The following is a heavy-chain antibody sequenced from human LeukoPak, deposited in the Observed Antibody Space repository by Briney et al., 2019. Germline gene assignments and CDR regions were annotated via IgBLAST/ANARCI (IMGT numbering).Heavy chain of an antibody. Sequence: GGSLRLSCAASGFTFSTYAMSWVRQAPGKGLEWVSAISGSGGSTYYADSVKGRFTISRDNSRNTLYLQMNSLRAEDTAVYYCAKDDAWLQYGNWGRGTLVTVSS. V-gene: IGHV3-23*01. D-gene: IGHD5-24*01. CDR3: AKDDAWLQYGN. CDR1: GFTFSTYA. J-gene: IGHJ4*02. CDR2: ISGSGGST.